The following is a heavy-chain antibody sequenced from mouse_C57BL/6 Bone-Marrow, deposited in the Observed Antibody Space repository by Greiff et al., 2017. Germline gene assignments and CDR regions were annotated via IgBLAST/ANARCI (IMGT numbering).Heavy chain of an antibody. D-gene: IGHD2-4*01. CDR2: INSDGGST. CDR1: EYEFPSHD. V-gene: IGHV5-2*01. J-gene: IGHJ4*01. Sequence: DVKLVESGGGLVQPGESLKLSCESNEYEFPSHDMSWVRKTPEKRLELVAAINSDGGSTYYPDTMERRFIISRDNTKKTLYLQMSSLRSEDTALYYCARHGGLRRRYAMDYWGQGTSVTVSS. CDR3: ARHGGLRRRYAMDY.